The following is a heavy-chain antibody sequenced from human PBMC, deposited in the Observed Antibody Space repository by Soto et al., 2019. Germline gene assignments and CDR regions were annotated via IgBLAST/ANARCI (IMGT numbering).Heavy chain of an antibody. CDR3: AAGDSHDSSGYYYYYYGMDV. Sequence: SVKVSCKASGFTFTSSAVQWMRQARGQRLEWIGWIVVGSGNTNYAQKFQERVTITRDMSTSTAYMELSSLRSEDTAVYYCAAGDSHDSSGYYYYYYGMDVWGQGTTVTVSS. J-gene: IGHJ6*02. V-gene: IGHV1-58*01. CDR1: GFTFTSSA. CDR2: IVVGSGNT. D-gene: IGHD3-22*01.